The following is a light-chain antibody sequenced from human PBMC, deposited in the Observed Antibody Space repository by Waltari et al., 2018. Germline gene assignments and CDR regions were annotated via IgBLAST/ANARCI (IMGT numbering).Light chain of an antibody. CDR1: SIDIGAYNY. CDR2: GVS. CDR3: SSYITSDTHEV. V-gene: IGLV2-14*03. Sequence: QSALTQPASVSGSPGQSITISCTGTSIDIGAYNYVSWYQQHPGKAPKLIIFGVSDRPAGVSRRLSGSKSGKTASLTISGLQGDDEGTYYCSSYITSDTHEVVGGGTSLT. J-gene: IGLJ2*01.